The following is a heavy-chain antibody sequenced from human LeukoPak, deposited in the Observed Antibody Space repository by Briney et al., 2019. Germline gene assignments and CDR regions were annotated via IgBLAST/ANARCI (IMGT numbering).Heavy chain of an antibody. CDR3: ARGSPIGTVVLDY. CDR2: IIPIFGTS. D-gene: IGHD4-23*01. V-gene: IGHV1-69*05. CDR1: GGTFSSYA. Sequence: SVKVSCKASGGTFSSYAISWVRQAPGQGLEWMGGIIPIFGTSNYAQKFQGRVTITTDESTSTAYMELSSLRSEDTVVYYCARGSPIGTVVLDYWGQGTLVTVSS. J-gene: IGHJ4*02.